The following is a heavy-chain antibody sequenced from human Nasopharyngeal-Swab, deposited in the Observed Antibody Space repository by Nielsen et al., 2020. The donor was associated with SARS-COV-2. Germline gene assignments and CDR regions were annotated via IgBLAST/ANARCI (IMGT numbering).Heavy chain of an antibody. CDR2: IYYSGST. V-gene: IGHV4-31*02. CDR3: ARDIGTPAYPRYHYYGMDV. D-gene: IGHD1-1*01. J-gene: IGHJ6*02. Sequence: RQAPGKGLEWIGYIYYSGSTYYNPSLKSRVTISVDTSKNQFSLKLSSVTAADTAVYYCARDIGTPAYPRYHYYGMDVWGQGTTVTVSS.